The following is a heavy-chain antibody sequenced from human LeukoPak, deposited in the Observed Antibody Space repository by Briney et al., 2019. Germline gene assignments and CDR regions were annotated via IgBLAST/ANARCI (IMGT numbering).Heavy chain of an antibody. CDR2: INHSGST. Sequence: SETLSLTCAVYGGSFSGYYWSWIRQPPGKGLEWIGEINHSGSTNYNPSLKSRVTISVDTSKNQFSLKLSSVTAADTAVYYCARHRYDSSGYVDYWGQGTLVTVSS. V-gene: IGHV4-34*01. J-gene: IGHJ4*02. CDR3: ARHRYDSSGYVDY. D-gene: IGHD3-22*01. CDR1: GGSFSGYY.